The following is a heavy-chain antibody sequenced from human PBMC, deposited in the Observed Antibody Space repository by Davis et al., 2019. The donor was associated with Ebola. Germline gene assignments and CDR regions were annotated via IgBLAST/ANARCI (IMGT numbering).Heavy chain of an antibody. J-gene: IGHJ4*02. CDR2: INSDGSST. CDR3: ARDLLQAPFDY. V-gene: IGHV3-74*01. CDR1: GFTFSSYW. Sequence: PGGSLRLSCAASGFTFSSYWMHWVRQAPGKGLVWVSRINSDGSSTSYADSAKGRFTISRDNAKNSLYLQMNSLRAEDTAVYYCARDLLQAPFDYWGQGTLVTVSS.